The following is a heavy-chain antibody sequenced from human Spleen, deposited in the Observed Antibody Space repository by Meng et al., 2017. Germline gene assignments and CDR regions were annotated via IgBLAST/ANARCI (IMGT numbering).Heavy chain of an antibody. CDR3: ARGTPGRSYSDY. Sequence: QGQVVQSGAEVKKPGSSVKVCCKVSGGTLSGYSIGWVRQAPGQGLEWMAWLGAHDGDTSHAPKFQGRVTVSADRPTATAYMELRSLRSDDTAVYYCARGTPGRSYSDYWGQGTLVTVSS. CDR1: GGTLSGYS. J-gene: IGHJ4*02. CDR2: LGAHDGDT. V-gene: IGHV1-18*01. D-gene: IGHD3-10*01.